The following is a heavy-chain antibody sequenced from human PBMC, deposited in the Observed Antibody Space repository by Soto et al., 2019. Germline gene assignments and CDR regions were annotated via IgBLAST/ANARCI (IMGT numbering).Heavy chain of an antibody. D-gene: IGHD3-16*01. CDR2: ISSGDGST. CDR3: AKRGEVYYYGMDV. V-gene: IGHV3-23*01. J-gene: IGHJ6*02. Sequence: GGSLRLSCTASGFTFSSYTMDWVRQAAGKGLEWVSSISSGDGSTFYADCVKGRFTISRDNSKSTLYLQMDSLRVEDTAVYYCAKRGEVYYYGMDVWGQGTTVTXS. CDR1: GFTFSSYT.